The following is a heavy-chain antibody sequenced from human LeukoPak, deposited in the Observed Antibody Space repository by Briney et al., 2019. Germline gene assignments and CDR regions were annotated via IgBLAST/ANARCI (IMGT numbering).Heavy chain of an antibody. D-gene: IGHD2-2*02. CDR2: IYYSGST. Sequence: PSETLSLTCTVSGGSISSGGYYWSWIRQHPGKGLEWIGYIYYSGSTYYNPSLKSRVTISADTSKNQFSLKLSSVTAADTAVYYCAREDCSSTSCYTDYWGQGTLVTVSS. V-gene: IGHV4-31*03. CDR1: GGSISSGGYY. J-gene: IGHJ4*02. CDR3: AREDCSSTSCYTDY.